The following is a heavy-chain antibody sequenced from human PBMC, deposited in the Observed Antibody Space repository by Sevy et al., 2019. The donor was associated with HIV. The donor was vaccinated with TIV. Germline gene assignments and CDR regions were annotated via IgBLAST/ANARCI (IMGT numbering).Heavy chain of an antibody. CDR3: ARGGCCSGGSCTENFDY. Sequence: GGSLRLSCAASGFTVSSNYMSWVRQAPGKGLEWDSVIYSGGSTYYADSVKGRFTISRDNSKNTLYLQMNSLRAEDTAVYYCARGGCCSGGSCTENFDYWGQGTLVTVSS. J-gene: IGHJ4*02. CDR2: IYSGGST. D-gene: IGHD2-15*01. V-gene: IGHV3-53*01. CDR1: GFTVSSNY.